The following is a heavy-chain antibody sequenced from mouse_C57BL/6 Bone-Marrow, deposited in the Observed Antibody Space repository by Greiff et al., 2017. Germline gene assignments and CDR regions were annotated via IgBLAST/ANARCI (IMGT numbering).Heavy chain of an antibody. CDR1: GYTFTDYY. D-gene: IGHD2-3*01. J-gene: IGHJ2*01. CDR2: IFPGSGST. CDR3: ERDGYYYFDY. V-gene: IGHV1-75*01. Sequence: VQLQESGPELVKPGASVKISCKASGYTFTDYYINWVKQRPGQGLEWIGWIFPGSGSTYYNEKFKGKATLTVDKSSRTAYMLLSSLTSEDSAVXFCERDGYYYFDYWGQGTTLTVSS.